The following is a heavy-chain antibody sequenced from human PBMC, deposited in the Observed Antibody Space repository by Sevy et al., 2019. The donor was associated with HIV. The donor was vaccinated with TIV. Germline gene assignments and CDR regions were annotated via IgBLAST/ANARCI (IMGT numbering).Heavy chain of an antibody. D-gene: IGHD1-26*01. CDR3: ARGGRYSGGADH. Sequence: GGSLRLSCAASGFTFSRYWMHWVRQVPGKGLVWVSRINSDGSSTSYADSVKGRLTISRDNAKNTLYLQMNSLRVEDTAVYYCARGGRYSGGADHWGQGTLVTVSS. CDR1: GFTFSRYW. CDR2: INSDGSST. J-gene: IGHJ4*02. V-gene: IGHV3-74*01.